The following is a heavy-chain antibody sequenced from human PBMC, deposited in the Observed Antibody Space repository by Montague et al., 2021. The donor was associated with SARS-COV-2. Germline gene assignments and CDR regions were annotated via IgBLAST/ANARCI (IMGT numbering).Heavy chain of an antibody. CDR2: IYSSGNT. CDR3: ASDFKNSYAMDV. J-gene: IGHJ6*02. CDR1: GGSINYYY. Sequence: SETLSLTCTVSGGSINYYYWRWLRQSAGKGLEWIGRIYSSGNTNSNPSLESRVIMSVDSSQNQFSLTVASVAAADTAIYYCASDFKNSYAMDVWGQGTTVIVSS. V-gene: IGHV4-4*07.